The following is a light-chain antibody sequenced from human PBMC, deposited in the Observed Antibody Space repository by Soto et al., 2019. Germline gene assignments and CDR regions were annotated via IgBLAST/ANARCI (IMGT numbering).Light chain of an antibody. CDR3: QQYGRGLT. J-gene: IGKJ4*01. CDR2: AAS. CDR1: QSVSNNY. V-gene: IGKV3-20*01. Sequence: EIVLTQSPATPSLSPGERATLSCRASQSVSNNYLAWYQQKPGQAPRLLIYAASSRATGIPDRISGSGSGTDFTLTISRLEPEDFAVYYCQQYGRGLTFGGGTKVDIK.